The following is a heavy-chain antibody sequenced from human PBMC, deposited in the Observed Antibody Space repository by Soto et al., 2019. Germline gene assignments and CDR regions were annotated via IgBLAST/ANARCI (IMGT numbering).Heavy chain of an antibody. CDR1: GGSISSSSYY. CDR3: ASRDGYNCYFDY. Sequence: QLQLQESGPGLVKPSETLSLTCTVSGGSISSSSYYWGWIRQPPGKGLEWIGSIYYSGSTYYNPSLKSRVTISVDTSKNQFSLKLSSVTAADTAVYYCASRDGYNCYFDYWGQGTLVTVSS. D-gene: IGHD5-12*01. CDR2: IYYSGST. J-gene: IGHJ4*02. V-gene: IGHV4-39*01.